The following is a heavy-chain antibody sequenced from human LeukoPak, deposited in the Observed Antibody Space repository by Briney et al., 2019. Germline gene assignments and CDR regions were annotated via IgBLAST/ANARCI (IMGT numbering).Heavy chain of an antibody. CDR2: IWSDGSSK. CDR1: GFTFSNYG. CDR3: AREGGYCRGVTCSPYAFDI. J-gene: IGHJ3*02. D-gene: IGHD2-15*01. Sequence: PGRSLRLSCAASGFTFSNYGMHWVRQAPGKGLEWVAVIWSDGSSKYHADSVKGRFTISRDNSRNMLSLQMSSLRAEDTAVYYCAREGGYCRGVTCSPYAFDIWGQGTMVTVSS. V-gene: IGHV3-33*01.